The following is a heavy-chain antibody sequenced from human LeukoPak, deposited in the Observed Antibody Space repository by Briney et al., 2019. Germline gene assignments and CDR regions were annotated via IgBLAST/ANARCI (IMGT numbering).Heavy chain of an antibody. V-gene: IGHV3-73*01. J-gene: IGHJ5*02. CDR3: TRDSGTYNWFDP. Sequence: HCVRQSSGKGLEWVGQIDKKDKGYATATAYAASVKGRFTISRDDSINTAYLQMKSLKTEDTALYYCTRDSGTYNWFDPWGQGTLVTVSS. CDR2: IDKKDKGYATAT. D-gene: IGHD1-26*01.